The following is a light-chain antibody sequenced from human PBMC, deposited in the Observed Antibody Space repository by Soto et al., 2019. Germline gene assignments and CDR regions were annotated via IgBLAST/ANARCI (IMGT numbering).Light chain of an antibody. CDR2: DAS. V-gene: IGKV3-11*01. J-gene: IGKJ1*01. Sequence: EIVLTQSPATLSLSPGERATLSCRASQSVSSYLAWYQQKPGQAPRLLIYDASNRATGIPARFSGSVSGTDFTLTISSLEPEGFAVYYCQQRSNWPPWTFGQGTKVEIK. CDR3: QQRSNWPPWT. CDR1: QSVSSY.